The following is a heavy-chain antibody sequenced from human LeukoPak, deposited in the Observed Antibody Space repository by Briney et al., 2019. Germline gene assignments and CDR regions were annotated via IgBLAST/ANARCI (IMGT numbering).Heavy chain of an antibody. Sequence: SETLSLTCTVSGGSISSNTYYWDWIRRPPGKGLECIGSIYYGGSTYYNPSLKSRVIISVDTSKNQFSLKLSSVTAADTAVYYCARAYYYASSAFDIWGQGTMVTVSS. CDR2: IYYGGST. CDR3: ARAYYYASSAFDI. D-gene: IGHD3-22*01. J-gene: IGHJ3*02. CDR1: GGSISSNTYY. V-gene: IGHV4-39*01.